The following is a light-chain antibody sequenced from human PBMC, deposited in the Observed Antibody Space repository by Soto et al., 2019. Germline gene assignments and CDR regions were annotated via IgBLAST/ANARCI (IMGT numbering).Light chain of an antibody. CDR1: QSISSW. CDR2: KAS. Sequence: DIQMTQSPSTLSASVGDRITITCRASQSISSWLAWYQQKSGKAPKVLICKASSLESGVPSRFSGSGSGTEFTLTISSLQPDDFATYYCQQYKTYWSFGQGTKVEIK. V-gene: IGKV1-5*03. CDR3: QQYKTYWS. J-gene: IGKJ1*01.